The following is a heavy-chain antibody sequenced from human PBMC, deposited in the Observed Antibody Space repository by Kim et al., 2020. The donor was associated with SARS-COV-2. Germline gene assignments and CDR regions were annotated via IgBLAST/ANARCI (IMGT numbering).Heavy chain of an antibody. CDR3: ASWDTAMVKNYDSSGYYFGVSAFDI. CDR1: GYSFTSYW. V-gene: IGHV5-51*01. CDR2: IYPGDSDT. D-gene: IGHD3-22*01. J-gene: IGHJ3*02. Sequence: GESLKISCKGSGYSFTSYWIGWVRQMPGKGLEWMGIIYPGDSDTSYSPSFQGQVTISADKSISTAYLQWSSLKPSDTAMYYCASWDTAMVKNYDSSGYYFGVSAFDIWGQGTMVTVSS.